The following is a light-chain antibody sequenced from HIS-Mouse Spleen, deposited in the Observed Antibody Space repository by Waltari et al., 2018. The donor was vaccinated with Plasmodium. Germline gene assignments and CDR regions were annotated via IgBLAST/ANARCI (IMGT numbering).Light chain of an antibody. CDR3: SSYTSSSTLYV. J-gene: IGLJ1*01. V-gene: IGLV2-14*01. Sequence: QSALTQPASVSGSPGQSITISCTGTSSDVGGYNHVSWYQQNPGNAPKLMIYEVSNRPSGVSNRFSGSKSGNTASLTISGLQAEDEADYYCSSYTSSSTLYVFGTGTKVTVL. CDR2: EVS. CDR1: SSDVGGYNH.